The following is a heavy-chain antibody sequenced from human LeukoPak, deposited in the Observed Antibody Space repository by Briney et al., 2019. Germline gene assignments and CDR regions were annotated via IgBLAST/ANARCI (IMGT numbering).Heavy chain of an antibody. V-gene: IGHV3-9*01. CDR3: AKDRDGDYFYYFDY. CDR2: ISWNSGSI. Sequence: PGRSLRLSCAASGFTFDDYALHWVRQAPGKGLEWVSGISWNSGSIGYADSVKGRFTISRDNAKNSLYLQMNSLSAEDTALCYCAKDRDGDYFYYFDYWGQGTLVTVSS. J-gene: IGHJ4*02. D-gene: IGHD4-17*01. CDR1: GFTFDDYA.